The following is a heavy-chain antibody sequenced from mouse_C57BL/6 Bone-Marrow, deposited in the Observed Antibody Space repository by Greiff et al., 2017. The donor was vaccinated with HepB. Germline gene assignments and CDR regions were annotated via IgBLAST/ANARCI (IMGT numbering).Heavy chain of an antibody. CDR3: AGYGSSHWFAY. CDR1: GFTFSSYA. CDR2: ISDGGSYT. V-gene: IGHV5-4*01. J-gene: IGHJ3*01. D-gene: IGHD1-1*01. Sequence: EVQLVESGGGLVKPGGSLKLSCAASGFTFSSYAMSWVRQTPEKRLEWVATISDGGSYTYYPDNVKGRFTISRDNAKNNLYLQMSHLKSEDTAMYYCAGYGSSHWFAYWGQGTLVTVSA.